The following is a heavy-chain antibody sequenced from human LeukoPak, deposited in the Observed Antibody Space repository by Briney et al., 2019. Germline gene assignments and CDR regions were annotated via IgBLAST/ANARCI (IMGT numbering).Heavy chain of an antibody. CDR1: GDSVSSNSAA. CDR2: TYYRSKWYN. D-gene: IGHD3-3*01. V-gene: IGHV6-1*01. CDR3: ARRTITILPAHSDYMDV. J-gene: IGHJ6*03. Sequence: SQTLSLTCAISGDSVSSNSAAWNWIRQSPSRGLEWLGRTYYRSKWYNDYAVSVKSRITINPDTSKNQFSLQLNSVTPGDTAVYYCARRTITILPAHSDYMDVWGKGTTVTVSS.